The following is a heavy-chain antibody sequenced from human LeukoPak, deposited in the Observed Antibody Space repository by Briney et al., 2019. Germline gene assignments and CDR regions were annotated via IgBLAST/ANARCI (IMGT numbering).Heavy chain of an antibody. CDR2: ISSSGSTI. Sequence: GGSLRLSCAASGFTFSSYEMNWVRQAPGKGREWVSYISSSGSTIYYADSVKGRFTISRDNAKNSLYLQMNSLRAEDTAVYYCARDRVELVVPANYYYYGMDVWGKGTTVTVSS. CDR3: ARDRVELVVPANYYYYGMDV. J-gene: IGHJ6*04. D-gene: IGHD2-2*01. V-gene: IGHV3-48*03. CDR1: GFTFSSYE.